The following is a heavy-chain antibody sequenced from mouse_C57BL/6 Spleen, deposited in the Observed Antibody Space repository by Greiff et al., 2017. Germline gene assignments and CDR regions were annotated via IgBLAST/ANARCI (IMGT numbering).Heavy chain of an antibody. CDR1: GFSLTSYA. D-gene: IGHD3-2*02. CDR3: ARNIRDVWYFDV. Sequence: VQLVESGPGLVAPSQSLSITCTVSGFSLTSYAISWVRQPPGKGLEWLGVLWTGGGTNYNSALKSRLSISKDNSKSQVFLKMNSLQTDDTARYYCARNIRDVWYFDVWGTGTTVTVSS. CDR2: LWTGGGT. V-gene: IGHV2-9-1*01. J-gene: IGHJ1*03.